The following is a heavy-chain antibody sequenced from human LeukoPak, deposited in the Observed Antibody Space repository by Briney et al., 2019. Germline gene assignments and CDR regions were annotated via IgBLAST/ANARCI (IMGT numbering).Heavy chain of an antibody. D-gene: IGHD7-27*01. J-gene: IGHJ6*02. CDR1: GYSFTSYW. V-gene: IGHV5-51*01. Sequence: GVSLKISCKGSGYSFTSYWIGWVRQMPGKGLEWMGIIYPGDSDTRYSPSFQGQVTISADKSISTAYLQWSSLKASDTAMYYCARQGQLTGDLIYYYGMDVWGQGTTVTVSS. CDR2: IYPGDSDT. CDR3: ARQGQLTGDLIYYYGMDV.